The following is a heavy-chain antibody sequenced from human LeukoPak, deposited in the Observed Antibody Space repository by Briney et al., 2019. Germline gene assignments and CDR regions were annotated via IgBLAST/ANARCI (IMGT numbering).Heavy chain of an antibody. D-gene: IGHD5-12*01. CDR3: ARENGYSGYPGDNWFDP. CDR2: IYSGGST. CDR1: GFTVSSNY. V-gene: IGHV3-53*01. Sequence: GGSLRLSCAASGFTVSSNYMSWVRQAPGKGLEWVSVIYSGGSTYYTDSVKGRFTISRDNSKTTLYFQMNSLRAEDTAVYYCARENGYSGYPGDNWFDPWGQGTLVTVSS. J-gene: IGHJ5*02.